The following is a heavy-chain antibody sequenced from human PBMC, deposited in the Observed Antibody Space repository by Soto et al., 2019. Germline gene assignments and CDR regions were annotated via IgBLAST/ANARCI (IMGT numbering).Heavy chain of an antibody. J-gene: IGHJ4*02. CDR2: IKSKPDGGTT. V-gene: IGHV3-15*01. CDR1: GFTFSNAW. Sequence: GSLRLSCLGSGFTFSNAWINWARQAPGKGLEWVGRIKSKPDGGTTDYAAPVKGRFTISRDDSKNSVYLQMNSLKTEDTALYYCVTGQYCDYWGQGTLVTVSS. CDR3: VTGQYCDY.